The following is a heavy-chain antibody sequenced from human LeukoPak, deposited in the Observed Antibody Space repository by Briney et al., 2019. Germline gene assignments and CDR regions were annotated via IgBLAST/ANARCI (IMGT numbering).Heavy chain of an antibody. J-gene: IGHJ4*02. CDR3: ARNRYSSSSYPLDY. Sequence: PSETLSLTCAVYGGSFSGYYWSWIRQPPGKGLEWIGEINHSGSTNYNPSLKSRVTISVDTSKNQFSLKLSSVTAADTAVYYCARNRYSSSSYPLDYWGQGTLVTVSS. V-gene: IGHV4-34*01. CDR2: INHSGST. D-gene: IGHD6-13*01. CDR1: GGSFSGYY.